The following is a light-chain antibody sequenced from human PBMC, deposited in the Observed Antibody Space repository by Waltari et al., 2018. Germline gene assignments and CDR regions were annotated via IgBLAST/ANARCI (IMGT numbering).Light chain of an antibody. V-gene: IGKV1-5*03. J-gene: IGKJ1*01. CDR2: KAS. CDR3: QQYITTWS. CDR1: QNIISW. Sequence: DIQMTQSPSTLSASVGDRVTITCRAGQNIISWFAWYQQKPGKAPKLLIYKASTLQSGVPSRFSGSGSGTEFTLTISSLQADDFATYYCQQYITTWSFGQGTKVEIK.